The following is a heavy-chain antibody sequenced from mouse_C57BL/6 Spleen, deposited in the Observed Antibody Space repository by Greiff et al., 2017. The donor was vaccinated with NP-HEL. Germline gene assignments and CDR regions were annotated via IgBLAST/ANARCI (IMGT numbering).Heavy chain of an antibody. D-gene: IGHD2-4*01. CDR3: ARAGIYYDYDRGMGDY. CDR1: GYTFTSYW. J-gene: IGHJ4*01. Sequence: QVQLQQPGAELVKPGASVKLSCKASGYTFTSYWMHWVKQRPGQGLEWIGMIHPNSGSTNYNEKFKSKATLTVDKSSSTAYMQLSSLTSEDSAVYYCARAGIYYDYDRGMGDYWGQGTSVTVAS. V-gene: IGHV1-64*01. CDR2: IHPNSGST.